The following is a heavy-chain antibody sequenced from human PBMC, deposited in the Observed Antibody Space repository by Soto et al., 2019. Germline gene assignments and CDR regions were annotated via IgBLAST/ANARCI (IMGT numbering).Heavy chain of an antibody. J-gene: IGHJ4*02. V-gene: IGHV4-31*03. Sequence: SETLSLTCTVSCGSISSGGYYWNWIRQHPGKGLEWIGYTYYSENTYYNPSLNSRITISADTSKNQFSLKLSSVTAADTAVYYCARLSSSGWPIDSWGQGTLVTVSS. CDR2: TYYSENT. D-gene: IGHD6-19*01. CDR3: ARLSSSGWPIDS. CDR1: CGSISSGGYY.